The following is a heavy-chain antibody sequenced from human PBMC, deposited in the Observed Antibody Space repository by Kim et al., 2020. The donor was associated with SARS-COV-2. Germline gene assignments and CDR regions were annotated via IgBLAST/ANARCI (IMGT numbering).Heavy chain of an antibody. V-gene: IGHV3-30-3*01. CDR3: ARDGDRYCSSTSCPYWYFDL. Sequence: GGSLRLSCAASGFTFSSYAMHWVRQAPGKGLEWVAVISYDGSNKYYADSVKGRFTISRDNSKNTLYLQMNSLRAEDTAVYYCARDGDRYCSSTSCPYWYFDLWGRGTLVTVSS. J-gene: IGHJ2*01. D-gene: IGHD2-2*01. CDR2: ISYDGSNK. CDR1: GFTFSSYA.